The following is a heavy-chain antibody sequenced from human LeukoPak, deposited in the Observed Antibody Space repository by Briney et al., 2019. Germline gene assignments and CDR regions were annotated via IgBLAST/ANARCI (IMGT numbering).Heavy chain of an antibody. V-gene: IGHV3-21*01. Sequence: GGSLRLSCVASGFTLSSYSMNWVRQAPGKGLEWVSSISRSSSFIYYADSVKGRFTISRENAKNSLYLQMNSLRAEDTAVYYCARCNPPDTYHMDVWGKGTTVTVSS. J-gene: IGHJ6*03. CDR3: ARCNPPDTYHMDV. CDR2: ISRSSSFI. CDR1: GFTLSSYS. D-gene: IGHD1-14*01.